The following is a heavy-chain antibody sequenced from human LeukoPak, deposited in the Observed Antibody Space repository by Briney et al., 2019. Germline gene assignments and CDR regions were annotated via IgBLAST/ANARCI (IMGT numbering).Heavy chain of an antibody. CDR3: ARDPFVY. J-gene: IGHJ4*02. CDR1: GYSISSGYY. D-gene: IGHD3-10*01. V-gene: IGHV4-38-2*02. CDR2: IYHSGST. Sequence: SETLSLTCTVSGYSISSGYYWGWIRQPPGKGLEWIGSIYHSGSTYYNPSLKSRVTISVDTSKNQFSLKLSSVTAADTAVYYCARDPFVYWGQGTLVTVSS.